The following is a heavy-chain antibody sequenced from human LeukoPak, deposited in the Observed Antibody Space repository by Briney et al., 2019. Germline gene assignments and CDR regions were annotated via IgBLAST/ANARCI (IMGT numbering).Heavy chain of an antibody. J-gene: IGHJ4*02. V-gene: IGHV4-4*07. D-gene: IGHD6-13*01. CDR2: IYTSGST. CDR1: GGSISSYY. CDR3: AREGQYSSSWVDY. Sequence: SETLSLTCTVSGGSISSYYLRWIRQPAGKGLEWIGRIYTSGSTNYNPSLKSRVTMSVDTSKNQFSLKLSSVTAADTAVYYCAREGQYSSSWVDYWGQGTLVTVSS.